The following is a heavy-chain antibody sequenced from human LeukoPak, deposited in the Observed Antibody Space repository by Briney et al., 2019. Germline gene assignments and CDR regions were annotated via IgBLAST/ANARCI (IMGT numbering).Heavy chain of an antibody. V-gene: IGHV3-43*02. CDR2: ISGDGSST. Sequence: GGSLRLSCAASGFTFDDYGMHWVRQTPGKGLEWVSLISGDGSSTYYADSVKGRFTISRDNSENTLYLQMKSLRAEDTAVYYCARGDGYNFFDYWGQGTLVTVSS. J-gene: IGHJ4*02. CDR3: ARGDGYNFFDY. D-gene: IGHD5-24*01. CDR1: GFTFDDYG.